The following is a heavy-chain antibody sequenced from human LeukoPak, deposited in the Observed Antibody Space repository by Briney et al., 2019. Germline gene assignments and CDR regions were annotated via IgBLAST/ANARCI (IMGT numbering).Heavy chain of an antibody. D-gene: IGHD3-16*01. CDR3: AKEDSVMITAFDS. CDR2: VSANGGST. V-gene: IGHV3-23*01. CDR1: GFTFSSYA. Sequence: PGGSLRLSCAASGFTFSSYAMSWVRQAPGKGLEWFSAVSANGGSTHYADSVKGRFTISRDNSKNTLYLQMNSLRAEDTAVYYCAKEDSVMITAFDSWGQGTLVAASS. J-gene: IGHJ4*02.